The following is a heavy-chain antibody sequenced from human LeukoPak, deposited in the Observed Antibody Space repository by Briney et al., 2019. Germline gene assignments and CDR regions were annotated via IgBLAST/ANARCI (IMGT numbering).Heavy chain of an antibody. Sequence: SETLSLTCTVSGGSISSSSYYWAWIRQPPGKGLECIGSIYYSGSPYYNPSLKSRVTISVDTSKNQFSLRLSSVTAADTAVYYCATWRTAKTGFDYWGQGTLVTVSS. J-gene: IGHJ4*02. V-gene: IGHV4-39*01. CDR1: GGSISSSSYY. CDR2: IYYSGSP. CDR3: ATWRTAKTGFDY. D-gene: IGHD1-1*01.